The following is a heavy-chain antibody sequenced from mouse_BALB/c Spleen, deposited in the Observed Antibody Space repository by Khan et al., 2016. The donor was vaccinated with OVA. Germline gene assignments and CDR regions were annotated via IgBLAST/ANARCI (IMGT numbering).Heavy chain of an antibody. D-gene: IGHD2-3*01. CDR1: GYTFTNYG. Sequence: QIQLVQSGPELKKPGATVKISCKASGYTFTNYGMNWVKQSPGKGLKWMGWINPTTGEPTYAEEFEGRFAFSLETSASTAYLQINNIKNEDTATYFGARIRWLLPPMDYWGQGTSVTVSS. CDR2: INPTTGEP. CDR3: ARIRWLLPPMDY. V-gene: IGHV9-3*02. J-gene: IGHJ4*01.